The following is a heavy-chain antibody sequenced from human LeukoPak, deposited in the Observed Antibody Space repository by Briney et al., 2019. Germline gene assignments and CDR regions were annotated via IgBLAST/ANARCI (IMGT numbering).Heavy chain of an antibody. Sequence: GGSLRLSCAASGFTFSDYYMSWIRQAPGKGLEWVSYISSSSSYTNYADSVKGRFTISRDNAKNSLYLQMNSLRAEGTAVYYCARMAKYGRPALDYWGQGTLVTVSS. CDR3: ARMAKYGRPALDY. CDR1: GFTFSDYY. V-gene: IGHV3-11*03. CDR2: ISSSSSYT. J-gene: IGHJ4*02. D-gene: IGHD3-10*01.